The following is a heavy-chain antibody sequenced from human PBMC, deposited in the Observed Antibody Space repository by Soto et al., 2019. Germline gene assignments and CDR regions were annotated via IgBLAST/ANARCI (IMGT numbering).Heavy chain of an antibody. CDR1: GYTLTELS. V-gene: IGHV1-24*01. CDR3: ATLTTTVTTRGPFDY. J-gene: IGHJ4*02. D-gene: IGHD4-17*01. Sequence: ASVKVSCKVSGYTLTELSMHWVRQAPGKGLEWMGGFDPEDGETIYAQKFQGRVTMTEDTSTDTAYMELSSLRSEDTAVYYCATLTTTVTTRGPFDYWGRGTLVTVSS. CDR2: FDPEDGET.